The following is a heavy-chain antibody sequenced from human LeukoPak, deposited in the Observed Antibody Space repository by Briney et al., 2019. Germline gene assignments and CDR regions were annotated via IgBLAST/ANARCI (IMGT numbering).Heavy chain of an antibody. J-gene: IGHJ4*02. CDR1: GGSFSGYY. CDR2: INHSGST. Sequence: SETLSLTCAVCGGSFSGYYWSWIRQPPGKGLEWIGEINHSGSTNYNPSLKSRVTISVDTSKNQFSLKLSSVTAADTAVYYCARGRTAIDYWGQGTLVTVSS. CDR3: ARGRTAIDY. V-gene: IGHV4-34*01. D-gene: IGHD5-18*01.